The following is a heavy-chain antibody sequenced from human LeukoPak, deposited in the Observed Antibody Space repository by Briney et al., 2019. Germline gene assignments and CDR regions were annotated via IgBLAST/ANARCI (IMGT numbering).Heavy chain of an antibody. D-gene: IGHD4-23*01. V-gene: IGHV4-4*07. J-gene: IGHJ4*02. CDR1: GGSINSYY. CDR2: IYSSGST. CDR3: ARGGRATVVTM. Sequence: SETLSLTCTVSGGSINSYYWSWIRQPAGKGLEWIGRIYSSGSTNYNPSLKSRVSMSVDTSKDQFSLKLTSVTAADTAVYYCARGGRATVVTMWGQGILVTVSS.